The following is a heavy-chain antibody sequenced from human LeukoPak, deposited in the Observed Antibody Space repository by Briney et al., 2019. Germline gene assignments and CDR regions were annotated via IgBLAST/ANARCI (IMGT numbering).Heavy chain of an antibody. CDR1: GGSISSSSYY. V-gene: IGHV4-39*07. CDR3: ARVNYYDSSGYGRRGDFDY. D-gene: IGHD3-22*01. J-gene: IGHJ4*02. Sequence: PSETLSLTCTVSGGSISSSSYYWGWIRRPPGKGLEWIGEIYHSGSTNYNPSLKSRVTISVDKSKNQFSLKLSSVTAADTAVYYCARVNYYDSSGYGRRGDFDYWGQGTLVTVSS. CDR2: IYHSGST.